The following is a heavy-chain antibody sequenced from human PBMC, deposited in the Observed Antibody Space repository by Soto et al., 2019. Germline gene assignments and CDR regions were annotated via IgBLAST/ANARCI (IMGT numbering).Heavy chain of an antibody. D-gene: IGHD2-8*01. Sequence: GGSLRLSCAASGFTFSSYGMHWVRQAAGKGLEWVAVIWYDGSNKYYADSVKGRFTISRDNSKNTLYLQMNSLRAEDTAVYYCAREARDIVLMVYAYDAFDIWGQGTMVTVSS. CDR3: AREARDIVLMVYAYDAFDI. J-gene: IGHJ3*02. CDR1: GFTFSSYG. CDR2: IWYDGSNK. V-gene: IGHV3-33*01.